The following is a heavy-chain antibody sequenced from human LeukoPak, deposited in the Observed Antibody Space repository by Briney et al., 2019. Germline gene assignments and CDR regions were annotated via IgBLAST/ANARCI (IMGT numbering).Heavy chain of an antibody. CDR3: ARGRKYSYGTYYYGLDV. CDR1: GFTFSTYA. J-gene: IGHJ6*02. Sequence: GRSLRLSCVASGFTFSTYAMHWVRQALGKGLEWVAVILYDGNNKYYADSVKGRFTISRDNSKNTLYLQMNSLRAEDTAVYYCARGRKYSYGTYYYGLDVWGQGTTVTVCS. D-gene: IGHD5-18*01. V-gene: IGHV3-30-3*01. CDR2: ILYDGNNK.